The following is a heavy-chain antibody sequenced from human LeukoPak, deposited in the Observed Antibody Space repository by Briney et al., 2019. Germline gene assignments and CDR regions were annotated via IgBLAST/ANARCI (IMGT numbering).Heavy chain of an antibody. V-gene: IGHV3-23*01. CDR1: GFTFSSYA. D-gene: IGHD2-2*02. Sequence: GGSLRLSCAASGFTFSSYAMGWVAQAPGKGLEWVSAISGSGGSTYYADSVKGRFTISRDNSKNTLYLQMNSLRAEDTAVYYCAKLSVPAAIGGFDYWGQGTLVTVSS. J-gene: IGHJ4*02. CDR3: AKLSVPAAIGGFDY. CDR2: ISGSGGST.